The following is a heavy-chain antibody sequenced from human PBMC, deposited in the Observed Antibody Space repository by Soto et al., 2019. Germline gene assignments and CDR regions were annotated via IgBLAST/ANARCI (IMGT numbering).Heavy chain of an antibody. CDR1: GGSFSGYY. D-gene: IGHD1-26*01. CDR3: ARVRRVGATAYYYYGMDV. CDR2: INHSGST. J-gene: IGHJ6*02. V-gene: IGHV4-34*01. Sequence: KTSETLSLTCAVYGGSFSGYYWSWIRQPPGKGLEWIGEINHSGSTNYNPSLKSRVTISVDTSKNQFSLKLSSVTAADTAVYYCARVRRVGATAYYYYGMDVWGQGTTVTVSS.